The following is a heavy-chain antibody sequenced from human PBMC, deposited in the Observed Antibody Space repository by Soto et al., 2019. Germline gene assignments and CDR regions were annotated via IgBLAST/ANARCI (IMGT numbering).Heavy chain of an antibody. CDR3: ARRSTMVRAYFDY. V-gene: IGHV3-7*01. CDR2: IKQDGSEK. Sequence: EVQLVESGGGLVQPGGSLRLSCAASGFTFSSYWMSWVRQAPGKGLEWVANIKQDGSEKYYVDYVKGRFTISRDNAKNSLYLQMNSLRAEDPAVYYCARRSTMVRAYFDYWGQGTLVTVSS. J-gene: IGHJ4*02. D-gene: IGHD3-10*01. CDR1: GFTFSSYW.